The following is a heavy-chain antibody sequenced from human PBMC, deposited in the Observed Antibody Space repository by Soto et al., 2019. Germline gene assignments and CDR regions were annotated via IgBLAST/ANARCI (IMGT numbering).Heavy chain of an antibody. CDR1: GGTFSGYA. V-gene: IGHV1-69*12. Sequence: QVQLVQSGAEVKKPGSSVKVSCKASGGTFSGYAISWVRQAPGQGLEWMGGIIPIFGTANYAQKFQGRVTITADESTSPAYMELSSLRSEDTAVYYCAREGEQLVPGEYYFDYWGQGTLVTVSS. J-gene: IGHJ4*02. CDR2: IIPIFGTA. D-gene: IGHD6-13*01. CDR3: AREGEQLVPGEYYFDY.